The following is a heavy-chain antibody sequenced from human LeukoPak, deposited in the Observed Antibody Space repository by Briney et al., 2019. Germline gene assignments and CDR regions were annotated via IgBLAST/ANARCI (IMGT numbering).Heavy chain of an antibody. CDR1: GYTFTSYD. CDR2: MNPNSGNT. J-gene: IGHJ4*02. CDR3: ARGKRDPRGRGSYYFDY. D-gene: IGHD1-26*01. Sequence: ASVKVSCKASGYTFTSYDINWVRQATGQWLEWMGWMNPNSGNTGYAQKFQGRVTMTRNTSISTAYMELSSLRSEDTAVYYCARGKRDPRGRGSYYFDYWGQGTLVTVSS. V-gene: IGHV1-8*01.